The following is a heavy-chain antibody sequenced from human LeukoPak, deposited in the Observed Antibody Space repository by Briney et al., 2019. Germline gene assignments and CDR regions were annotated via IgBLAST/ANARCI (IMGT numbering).Heavy chain of an antibody. CDR2: IKSKTDGGTT. CDR3: TTDLWYYDILTGYPPDY. D-gene: IGHD3-9*01. V-gene: IGHV3-15*01. Sequence: GGSLRLSCAASGFTFSNAWMSWVRQAPGKGLEWVGRIKSKTDGGTTDYAAPVKGRFTISRDDSKNTLYLQMNSLKTEDTAVYYCTTDLWYYDILTGYPPDYWGQGTLVTVSS. CDR1: GFTFSNAW. J-gene: IGHJ4*02.